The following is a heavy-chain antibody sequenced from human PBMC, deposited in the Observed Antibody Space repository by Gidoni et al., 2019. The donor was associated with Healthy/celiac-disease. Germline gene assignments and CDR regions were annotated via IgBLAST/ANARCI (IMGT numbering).Heavy chain of an antibody. J-gene: IGHJ4*02. CDR3: ARDPVAVAGGFDY. CDR2: INSDGSST. CDR1: GFTFSSYW. V-gene: IGHV3-74*01. Sequence: EVQLVESGGGLGQPGGSLRLYCAASGFTFSSYWMHWVRQAPGKGLVWVSRINSDGSSTSYADSVKGRFTISRDNAKNTLYLQMNSLRAEDTAVYYCARDPVAVAGGFDYWGQGTLVTVSS. D-gene: IGHD6-19*01.